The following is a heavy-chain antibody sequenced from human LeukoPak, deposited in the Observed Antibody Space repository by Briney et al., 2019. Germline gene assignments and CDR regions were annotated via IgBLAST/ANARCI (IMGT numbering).Heavy chain of an antibody. Sequence: GGSLRLSCAATGFTFSNYAMIWVRQASGKGLECVSSISGSGDATYYADSVKGRFTISRDNSKNTLYLQMNSLRAEDTALYLCSKGGARSTPLDYWGQGTLVTVSS. CDR1: GFTFSNYA. J-gene: IGHJ4*02. CDR3: SKGGARSTPLDY. D-gene: IGHD1-26*01. CDR2: ISGSGDAT. V-gene: IGHV3-23*01.